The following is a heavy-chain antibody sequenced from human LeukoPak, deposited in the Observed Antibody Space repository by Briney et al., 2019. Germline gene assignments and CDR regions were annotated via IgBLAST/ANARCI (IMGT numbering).Heavy chain of an antibody. V-gene: IGHV3-43*01. Sequence: RTYYGDSAKGRFTISRDNSRDSLYLQMDSLRPEDSALYSCARQGVTIQWYFDLWGRGTLVTVSS. CDR3: ARQGVTIQWYFDL. J-gene: IGHJ2*01. D-gene: IGHD4-11*01. CDR2: RT.